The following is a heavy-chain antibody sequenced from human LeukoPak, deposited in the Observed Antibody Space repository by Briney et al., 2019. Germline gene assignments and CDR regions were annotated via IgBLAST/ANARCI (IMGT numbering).Heavy chain of an antibody. CDR2: INPNSGGT. Sequence: ASVKVSCKASGYTFTGYYMHWVRQAPGQGLEWMGWINPNSGGTNYAQKFQGRVTMTRDTSISTAYMELSRLRSDDTAVYYGARDSQDIVVVVAATNAFDIWGQGTMVTVSS. V-gene: IGHV1-2*02. D-gene: IGHD2-15*01. J-gene: IGHJ3*02. CDR3: ARDSQDIVVVVAATNAFDI. CDR1: GYTFTGYY.